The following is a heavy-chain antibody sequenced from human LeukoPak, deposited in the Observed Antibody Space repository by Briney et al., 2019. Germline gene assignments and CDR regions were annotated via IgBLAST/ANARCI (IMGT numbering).Heavy chain of an antibody. CDR2: ISYDGSDK. CDR3: AKGCTLFWLKDAFDV. J-gene: IGHJ3*01. Sequence: PGESLRLSCAASGFSFSSYGMHWVRQAPGKGLEWVAIISYDGSDKYYADSVKGRFTISRDNSKNTLHLQMNSLRAEDTAVYYCAKGCTLFWLKDAFDVWGQGTMVTVSS. D-gene: IGHD3-9*01. CDR1: GFSFSSYG. V-gene: IGHV3-30*18.